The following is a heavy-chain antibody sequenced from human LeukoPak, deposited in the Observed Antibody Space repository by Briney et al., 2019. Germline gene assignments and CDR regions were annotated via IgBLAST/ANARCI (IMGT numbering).Heavy chain of an antibody. CDR2: ISSDSSYI. Sequence: GGSLRLSCAASGFTFSSYSMNWVRQAPGKGLEWVSSISSDSSYIYYADSVKGRFTTSRDNSKNTLYLQMNSLRAEDTAVYYCAKSGRITMVRGVIIKIAPFDYWGQGTLVTVSS. CDR3: AKSGRITMVRGVIIKIAPFDY. D-gene: IGHD3-10*01. J-gene: IGHJ4*02. CDR1: GFTFSSYS. V-gene: IGHV3-21*04.